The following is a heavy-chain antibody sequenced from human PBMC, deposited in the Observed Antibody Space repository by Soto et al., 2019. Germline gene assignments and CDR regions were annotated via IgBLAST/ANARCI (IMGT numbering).Heavy chain of an antibody. J-gene: IGHJ4*02. Sequence: LSLTCAVYGGSFSGYYWSWIRQPPGKGLEWIGEINHSGSTNYNPSLKSRVTISVDTSKNQFSLKLSSVTAADTAVYYCARGHRRSYYDSSGSRTRVYFDYWGQGTLVTVSS. CDR3: ARGHRRSYYDSSGSRTRVYFDY. CDR2: INHSGST. D-gene: IGHD3-22*01. V-gene: IGHV4-34*01. CDR1: GGSFSGYY.